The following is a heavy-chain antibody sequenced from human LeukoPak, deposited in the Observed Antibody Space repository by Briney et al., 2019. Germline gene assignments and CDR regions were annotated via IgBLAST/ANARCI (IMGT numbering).Heavy chain of an antibody. V-gene: IGHV3-53*01. CDR2: IYSGGST. J-gene: IGHJ4*02. D-gene: IGHD3-22*01. Sequence: PGGSLRLSCAASGFTVSSNYMSWVRQAPGKGLEWVSVIYSGGSTYYADSVKGRFTISRDNSKNTLYLQMNCLRAEDTAVYYCAMNKEVMIVLNWGQGTLVTVSS. CDR3: AMNKEVMIVLN. CDR1: GFTVSSNY.